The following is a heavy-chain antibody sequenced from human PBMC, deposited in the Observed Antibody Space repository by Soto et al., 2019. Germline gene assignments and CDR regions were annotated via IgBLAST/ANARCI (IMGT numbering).Heavy chain of an antibody. CDR2: IYFSGST. Sequence: SETLSLTCTVSGASISSADYYWSWIRQPPGKGLEWIGYIYFSGSTYYNPSLKSRVTISVDTSKNQFSLKLNSVTAADTAVYYCARRLGYTPTFDYWGQGTLVTVSS. CDR1: GASISSADYY. CDR3: ARRLGYTPTFDY. J-gene: IGHJ4*02. D-gene: IGHD6-13*01. V-gene: IGHV4-30-4*01.